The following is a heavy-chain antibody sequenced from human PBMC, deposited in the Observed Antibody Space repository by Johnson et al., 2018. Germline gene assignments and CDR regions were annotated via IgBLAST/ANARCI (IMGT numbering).Heavy chain of an antibody. Sequence: VQLQESGGGLFQPGGSLKLSCAASGLNFGGSVMHWVRQASGKGLEWVGRIRGKGDSYETVDSASLKGRVAISRDDSQNTAYLQMNSLSAEDTAVYYCTRGGERYADYFDYWGQGTLVTVSS. CDR3: TRGGERYADYFDY. V-gene: IGHV3-73*02. CDR2: IRGKGDSYET. D-gene: IGHD1-1*01. J-gene: IGHJ4*02. CDR1: GLNFGGSV.